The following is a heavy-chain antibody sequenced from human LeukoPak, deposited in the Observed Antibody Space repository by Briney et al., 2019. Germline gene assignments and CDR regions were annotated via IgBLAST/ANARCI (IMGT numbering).Heavy chain of an antibody. V-gene: IGHV3-23*01. CDR3: ARDPVGAIGYGMDV. CDR2: ISGSGGTT. Sequence: GGSLRLSCAASGFAFTSYAMSWVRQAPGKGLDWVSSISGSGGTTYYADSVKGRFTISRDNSKNTLYLQMNSLRAEDTAVYYCARDPVGAIGYGMDVWGQGTTVTVSS. CDR1: GFAFTSYA. D-gene: IGHD1-26*01. J-gene: IGHJ6*02.